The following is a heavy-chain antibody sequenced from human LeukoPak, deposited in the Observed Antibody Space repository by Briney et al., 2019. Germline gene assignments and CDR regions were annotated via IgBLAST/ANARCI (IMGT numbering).Heavy chain of an antibody. V-gene: IGHV3-30*18. CDR3: AKELFRGAAAGTNWFDP. Sequence: GRPLRLSCAASGFTFSSYGMHWVRQAPGKGLEWVAVISYDGSNKYYADSVKGRFTISRDNSKNTLYLQMNSLRAEDTAVYYCAKELFRGAAAGTNWFDPWGQGTLVTVSS. CDR2: ISYDGSNK. J-gene: IGHJ5*02. D-gene: IGHD6-13*01. CDR1: GFTFSSYG.